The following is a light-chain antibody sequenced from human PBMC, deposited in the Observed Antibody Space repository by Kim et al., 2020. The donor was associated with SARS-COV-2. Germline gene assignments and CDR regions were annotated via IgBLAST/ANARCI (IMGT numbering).Light chain of an antibody. V-gene: IGLV1-51*01. CDR1: SSNIGKNS. CDR3: GTWDDSLRTVL. CDR2: DTH. J-gene: IGLJ2*01. Sequence: GQKVTISCSGSSSNIGKNSVCWYQRIPGTAPKLLINDTHKRPSGIPERFYGSRSGSSATLGITGLQTGDEAEYYCGTWDDSLRTVLFGGGTKLTVL.